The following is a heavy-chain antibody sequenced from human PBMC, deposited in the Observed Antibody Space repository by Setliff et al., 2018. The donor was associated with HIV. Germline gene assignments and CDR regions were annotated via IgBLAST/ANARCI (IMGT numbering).Heavy chain of an antibody. CDR2: IYSSGST. D-gene: IGHD5-18*01. J-gene: IGHJ4*02. Sequence: SETLSLTCTVPGGSISNYYWSWIRQPAGKELEWIGRIYSSGSTSYNPSLKSRVTMSVDTSRNQFSLKVSSVTAADTAVYYCARVSTYNYGFDFFDYWGQGTLVTVSS. CDR3: ARVSTYNYGFDFFDY. CDR1: GGSISNYY. V-gene: IGHV4-4*07.